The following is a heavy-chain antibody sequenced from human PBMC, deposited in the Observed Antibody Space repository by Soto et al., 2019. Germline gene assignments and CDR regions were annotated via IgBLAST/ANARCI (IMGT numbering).Heavy chain of an antibody. CDR3: ARESGGATATLDYYYFYMDV. CDR1: GDSFNDYY. D-gene: IGHD5-12*01. CDR2: INPNGGVT. Sequence: QVQLVQSGAEVRKPGASVTVSCRSSGDSFNDYYIHWVRQAPGQGFEWMGWINPNGGVTKSAQKFQGWVSLTRDTSIRTVYMQLSMLRSDDTAVYYCARESGGATATLDYYYFYMDVWGTGTTVTVSS. V-gene: IGHV1-2*04. J-gene: IGHJ6*03.